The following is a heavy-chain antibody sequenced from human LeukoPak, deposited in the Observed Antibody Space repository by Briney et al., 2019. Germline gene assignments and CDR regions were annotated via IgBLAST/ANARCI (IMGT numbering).Heavy chain of an antibody. J-gene: IGHJ4*02. V-gene: IGHV4-34*01. Sequence: SETLSLTCAVYGGSFSGYYWSWIRQPPGKGLEWIGEINHSGSTNYNPSLKRRVTISVDTSKNQFSLKLSSVTAADTAVYYCARDSATVTTLDCWDQGTLVTVSS. CDR3: ARDSATVTTLDC. CDR1: GGSFSGYY. CDR2: INHSGST. D-gene: IGHD4-17*01.